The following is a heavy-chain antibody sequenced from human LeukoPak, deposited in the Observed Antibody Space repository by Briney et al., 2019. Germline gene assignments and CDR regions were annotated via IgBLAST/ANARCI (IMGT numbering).Heavy chain of an antibody. CDR3: ARAFRDDSSGHWPYAFDI. Sequence: GGSLRLSCAASGFTFSSYSMNWVRQAPGKGLEWVSSISSSSSYIYYADSVKGRFTISRDNAKNSLYLQMNSLRAEDTAVYYCARAFRDDSSGHWPYAFDIWGQGTTVTVSS. CDR2: ISSSSSYI. V-gene: IGHV3-21*01. J-gene: IGHJ3*02. D-gene: IGHD3-22*01. CDR1: GFTFSSYS.